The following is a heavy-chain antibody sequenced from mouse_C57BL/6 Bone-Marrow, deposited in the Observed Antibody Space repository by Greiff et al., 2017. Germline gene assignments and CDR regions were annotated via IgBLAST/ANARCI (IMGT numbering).Heavy chain of an antibody. V-gene: IGHV1-69*01. CDR2: IDPSDSYT. CDR3: ARSDYYGSRHWYFDV. CDR1: GYTFTSYW. D-gene: IGHD1-1*01. J-gene: IGHJ1*03. Sequence: VQLQQSGAELVMPGASVKLSCKASGYTFTSYWMHWVKQRPGQGLEWIGEIDPSDSYTNYNQKFKGKSTLTVDKSSSTAYMQLSSLTSEDSAVYYCARSDYYGSRHWYFDVWGTGTTVTVSS.